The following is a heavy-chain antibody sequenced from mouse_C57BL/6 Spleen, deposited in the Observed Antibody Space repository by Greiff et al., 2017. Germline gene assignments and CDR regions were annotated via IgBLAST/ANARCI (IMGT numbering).Heavy chain of an antibody. D-gene: IGHD1-1*01. CDR3: ARGYYGSSPYWYFDV. Sequence: VQLKQSGPVLVKPGASVKMSCKASGYTFTDYYMNWVKQSHGKSLEWIGVINPYNGGTSYNQKLKGKATLTVDKSSSTAYMELNSLTSEDSAVYYCARGYYGSSPYWYFDVWGTGTTVTVSS. CDR2: INPYNGGT. CDR1: GYTFTDYY. J-gene: IGHJ1*03. V-gene: IGHV1-19*01.